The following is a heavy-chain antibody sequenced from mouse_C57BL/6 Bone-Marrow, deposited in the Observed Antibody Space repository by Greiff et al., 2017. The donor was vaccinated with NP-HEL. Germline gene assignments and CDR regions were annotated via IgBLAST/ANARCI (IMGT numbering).Heavy chain of an antibody. Sequence: EVNVVESGGGLVQPKGSLKLSCAASGFSFNTYAMNWVRQAPGKGLEWVARIRSKSNNYATYYADSVKDRFTISRDDSESMLYLQMNNLKTEDTAMYYCVRVYDGYYGGYFDVWGTGTTVTVSS. CDR1: GFSFNTYA. J-gene: IGHJ1*03. CDR3: VRVYDGYYGGYFDV. V-gene: IGHV10-1*01. D-gene: IGHD2-3*01. CDR2: IRSKSNNYAT.